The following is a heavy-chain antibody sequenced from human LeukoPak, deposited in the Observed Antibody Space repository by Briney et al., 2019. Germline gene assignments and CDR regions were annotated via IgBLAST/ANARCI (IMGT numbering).Heavy chain of an antibody. V-gene: IGHV3-11*01. D-gene: IGHD3-22*01. CDR3: ARENNYYNSSGLYYFDY. CDR1: GFTFSNYY. J-gene: IGHJ4*02. CDR2: ISSSGSTK. Sequence: PGGSLRLSCVGSGFTFSNYYMSWIRQAPQRGLEWVSFISSSGSTKYYADSLKGRFTISRDNAKNSLYLQMDSLRADDTAVYYCARENNYYNSSGLYYFDYWGQGSLVTVSS.